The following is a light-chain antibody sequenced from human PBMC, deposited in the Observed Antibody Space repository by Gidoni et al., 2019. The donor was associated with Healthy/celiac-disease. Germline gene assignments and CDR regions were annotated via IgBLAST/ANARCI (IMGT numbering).Light chain of an antibody. CDR1: KLGDKY. V-gene: IGLV3-1*01. J-gene: IGLJ1*01. Sequence: SYELTQPPSLSVSPGQTASITCSGDKLGDKYACWYQQKPGQSPVLVIYQESKRPSGIPERFSGSNSGNTATLTISGTQAMDEADYYCQAWDSSIYVFGSGTKVTVL. CDR2: QES. CDR3: QAWDSSIYV.